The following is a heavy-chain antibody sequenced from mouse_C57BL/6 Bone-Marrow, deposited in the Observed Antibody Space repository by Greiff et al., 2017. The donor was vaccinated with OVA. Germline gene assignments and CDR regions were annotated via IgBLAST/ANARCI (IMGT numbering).Heavy chain of an antibody. D-gene: IGHD3-2*02. CDR2: IYPGSGNT. CDR1: GYTFTDYY. Sequence: QVQLQQSGAELVRPGASVKLSCKASGYTFTDYYINWVKQRPGQGLEWIGRIYPGSGNTYYNEKFKGKATLTAEKSSSTAYMQLSSLTSEDSAGYCCARCDSSDPAMEYWGQGTSVTVAT. J-gene: IGHJ4*01. V-gene: IGHV1-76*01. CDR3: ARCDSSDPAMEY.